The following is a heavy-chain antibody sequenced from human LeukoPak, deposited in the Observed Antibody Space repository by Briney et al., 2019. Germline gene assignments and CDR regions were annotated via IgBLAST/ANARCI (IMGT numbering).Heavy chain of an antibody. CDR2: IYYSRST. CDR1: GGSISSSSYY. Sequence: SETLSLTCTVSGGSISSSSYYWGWIRQPPGKGLEWIGSIYYSRSTYYNPSLKSRVTISVDTSKNQFSLKLSSVTAADTAVYYCARRTEYSSGWTFYFDYWGQGTLVTVSP. CDR3: ARRTEYSSGWTFYFDY. J-gene: IGHJ4*02. V-gene: IGHV4-39*01. D-gene: IGHD6-19*01.